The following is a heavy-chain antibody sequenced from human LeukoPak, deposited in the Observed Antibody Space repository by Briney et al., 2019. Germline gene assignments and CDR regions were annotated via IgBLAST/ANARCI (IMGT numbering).Heavy chain of an antibody. CDR2: IYTSTTT. CDR3: ATTIDGVAIDM. V-gene: IGHV4-4*07. D-gene: IGHD2-8*01. CDR1: GGSISSYF. Sequence: SETLSLTCIVSGGSISSYFWSWIRQPAGKGLDWVGRIYTSTTTKYSPSPKSRVTMSVDTCKYQFSLKLRSVTAADTDGDYCATTIDGVAIDMWGQGTMVTVSS. J-gene: IGHJ3*02.